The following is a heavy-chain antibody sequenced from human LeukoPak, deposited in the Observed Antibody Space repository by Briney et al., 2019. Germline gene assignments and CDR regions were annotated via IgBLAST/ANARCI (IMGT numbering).Heavy chain of an antibody. D-gene: IGHD1-7*01. CDR3: ARDYTGNYDAFDI. V-gene: IGHV4-59*01. Sequence: PSETLSLTCTVSGGSTSSYYWSWIRQPPGKGLEWIGYIYYSGSTNYNPSLKSRVTISVDTSKNQFSLKLSSVTAADTAVYYCARDYTGNYDAFDIWGQGTMVTVSS. J-gene: IGHJ3*02. CDR2: IYYSGST. CDR1: GGSTSSYY.